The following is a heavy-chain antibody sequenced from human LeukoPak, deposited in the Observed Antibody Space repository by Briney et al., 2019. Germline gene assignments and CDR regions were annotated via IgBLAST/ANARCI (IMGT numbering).Heavy chain of an antibody. J-gene: IGHJ3*02. D-gene: IGHD2-2*01. Sequence: GEALKISCKGSGYSFTSYWIGWVRQMPGKGLERMGIIYPGDSETSYSPSFQGQVTISADKSISTAYLQWSSLKASDTAMYYCASPGYCSSTSCLSRGFAFDIWGQGTMVTVSS. CDR1: GYSFTSYW. CDR2: IYPGDSET. V-gene: IGHV5-51*01. CDR3: ASPGYCSSTSCLSRGFAFDI.